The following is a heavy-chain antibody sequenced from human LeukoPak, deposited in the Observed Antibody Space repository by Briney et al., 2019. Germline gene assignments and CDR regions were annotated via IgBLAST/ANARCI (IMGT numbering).Heavy chain of an antibody. V-gene: IGHV4-59*01. CDR2: IYYSGST. J-gene: IGHJ3*02. Sequence: SETLSLTCAVYGGSFSSYYWSWIRQPPGKGLEWIGYIYYSGSTNYNPSLKSRVTISVDTSKNQFSLKLSSVTAADTAVYYCARDLYYDILTGYYGAFDIWGQGTMVTVSS. D-gene: IGHD3-9*01. CDR3: ARDLYYDILTGYYGAFDI. CDR1: GGSFSSYY.